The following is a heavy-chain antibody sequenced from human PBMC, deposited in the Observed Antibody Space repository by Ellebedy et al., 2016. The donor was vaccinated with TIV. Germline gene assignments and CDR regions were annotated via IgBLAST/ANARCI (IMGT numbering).Heavy chain of an antibody. D-gene: IGHD2-2*01. CDR1: GGSISSSGYY. J-gene: IGHJ6*02. Sequence: SETLSLXXTVSGGSISSSGYYWGWIRQPPGKGLEWIGTIYYSGSTYYNPSLKSRVSISVDTSKNQFSLKLSSVTAADTAVYYCARGVRYCSSTSCYFNVWGQGTTVTVSS. V-gene: IGHV4-39*01. CDR2: IYYSGST. CDR3: ARGVRYCSSTSCYFNV.